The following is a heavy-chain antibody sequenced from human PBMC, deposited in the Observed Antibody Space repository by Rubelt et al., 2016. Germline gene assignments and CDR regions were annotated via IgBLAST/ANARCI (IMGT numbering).Heavy chain of an antibody. CDR3: ATVKHLSLES. CDR1: GNTLSEFS. Sequence: QVQLVQSGAEVKKPGASVKVSCKVSGNTLSEFSMHWVRQAPGKGLEWMGGFDTEDGEISYAQKFQGRVTMIEETTTDPAYMELISLGSEDTAVYDCATVKHLSLESWGQGTLVTVSS. J-gene: IGHJ4*02. V-gene: IGHV1-24*01. CDR2: FDTEDGEI.